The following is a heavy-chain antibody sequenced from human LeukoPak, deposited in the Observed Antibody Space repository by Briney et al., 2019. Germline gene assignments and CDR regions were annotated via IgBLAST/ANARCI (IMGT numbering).Heavy chain of an antibody. V-gene: IGHV4-59*06. CDR3: AGAATGYYLSHYYFPY. D-gene: IGHD3-9*01. Sequence: SETLSLTCTVSGGSISSYYWSWIRQPPGKGLEWIGYIYYNGITYYNPSLKSRVIISVDQPKKQFSLKLSSVTAADTAVYYCAGAATGYYLSHYYFPYWGRGTLVTVSS. J-gene: IGHJ4*02. CDR1: GGSISSYY. CDR2: IYYNGIT.